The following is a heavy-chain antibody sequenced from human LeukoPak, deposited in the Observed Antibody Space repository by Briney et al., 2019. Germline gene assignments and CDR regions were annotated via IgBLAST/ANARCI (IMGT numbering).Heavy chain of an antibody. CDR1: GFTVSSNY. CDR3: AKDRSIAAGDDAFDI. Sequence: GGSLRLSCAASGFTVSSNYMSWVRQAPGKGLEWVSVIYSGGSTYYADSVKGRFTFSRDNSKNTLYLQMNSLRAEDTAVYYCAKDRSIAAGDDAFDIWGQGTMVTVSS. J-gene: IGHJ3*02. CDR2: IYSGGST. D-gene: IGHD6-13*01. V-gene: IGHV3-53*01.